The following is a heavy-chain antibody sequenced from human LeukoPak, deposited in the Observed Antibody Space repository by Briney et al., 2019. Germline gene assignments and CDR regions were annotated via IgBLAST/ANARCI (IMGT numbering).Heavy chain of an antibody. D-gene: IGHD3-10*01. Sequence: GGSLRLSCAASGFTFSSYAMSWVRQAPGKGLEWVSAISGSGGSTYYADSVKGRFTISRDNSKNTLYLQMNSLRAEDTAVYYCAKDSLDVLLWFGELPTPDYWGQGTLVTVSS. J-gene: IGHJ4*02. CDR1: GFTFSSYA. CDR3: AKDSLDVLLWFGELPTPDY. V-gene: IGHV3-23*01. CDR2: ISGSGGST.